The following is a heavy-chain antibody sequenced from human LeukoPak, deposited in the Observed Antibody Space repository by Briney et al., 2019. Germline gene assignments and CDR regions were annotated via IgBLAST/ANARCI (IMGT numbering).Heavy chain of an antibody. CDR2: VSGSGDNT. CDR1: GFTFSSCW. J-gene: IGHJ4*02. Sequence: GGSLRLSCAASGFTFSSCWMTWVRQAPGKGLEWVSVVSGSGDNTNYADSVKGRFTISRDNSKNTLFLQMNSLRTEDTAVYFCARWGNDYSQFDSWGQGTLVTVS. V-gene: IGHV3-23*01. D-gene: IGHD4-11*01. CDR3: ARWGNDYSQFDS.